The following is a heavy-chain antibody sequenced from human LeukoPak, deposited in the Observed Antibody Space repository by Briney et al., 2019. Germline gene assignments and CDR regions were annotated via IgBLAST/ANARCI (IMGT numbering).Heavy chain of an antibody. CDR3: ARADRLHGGPYLIGP. J-gene: IGHJ5*02. CDR1: GYSFTDYY. V-gene: IGHV1-2*02. CDR2: INPNSGGT. D-gene: IGHD2-21*01. Sequence: ASVKVSCKTSGYSFTDYYMHWVRQAPGQGLEWMGWINPNSGGTSSAQKFQGKVAMTRGTSITTVYMEVSWLTSDDTAIYYCARADRLHGGPYLIGPWGQGTLVTVFS.